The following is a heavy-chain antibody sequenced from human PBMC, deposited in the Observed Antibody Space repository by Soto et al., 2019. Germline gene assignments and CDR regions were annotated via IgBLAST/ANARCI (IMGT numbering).Heavy chain of an antibody. CDR2: ISYDGSNK. V-gene: IGHV3-30*03. D-gene: IGHD3-22*01. CDR3: ALVSITMIVVVTDAFDI. Sequence: GGSLRFSCAASGFTFSSYGMHWVRQAPGKGLEWVAVISYDGSNKYYADSVKGRFTISRDNSKNTLYLQMNSLRAEDTAVYYCALVSITMIVVVTDAFDIWGQGTMVTVSS. J-gene: IGHJ3*02. CDR1: GFTFSSYG.